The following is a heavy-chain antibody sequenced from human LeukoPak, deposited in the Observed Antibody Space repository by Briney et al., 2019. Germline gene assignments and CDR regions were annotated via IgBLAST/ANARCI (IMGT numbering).Heavy chain of an antibody. CDR2: MYRSGTS. Sequence: SETLSLTCTVSGGSISSYYWNWIRQPPGKGLEWIGFMYRSGTSFYNPSLKSRLTMSIDTANNHFSLRLTSVTAADTAVYYCARGYDINFFQYWGQGRLVTVSS. D-gene: IGHD3-22*01. CDR1: GGSISSYY. J-gene: IGHJ4*02. CDR3: ARGYDINFFQY. V-gene: IGHV4-59*12.